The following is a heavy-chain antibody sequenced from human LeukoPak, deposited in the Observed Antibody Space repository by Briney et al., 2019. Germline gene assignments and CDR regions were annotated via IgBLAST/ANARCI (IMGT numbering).Heavy chain of an antibody. Sequence: GGSLRLSCAASGFTFSSYAMSWVRQAPGGGLEWVSAISGSGGSTYYADSVKGRFTISRDNSKNTPYLQMNSLRAEDTAVYYCAKPGQWLAYSDYWGQGTLVTVSS. CDR3: AKPGQWLAYSDY. V-gene: IGHV3-23*01. CDR1: GFTFSSYA. D-gene: IGHD6-19*01. J-gene: IGHJ4*02. CDR2: ISGSGGST.